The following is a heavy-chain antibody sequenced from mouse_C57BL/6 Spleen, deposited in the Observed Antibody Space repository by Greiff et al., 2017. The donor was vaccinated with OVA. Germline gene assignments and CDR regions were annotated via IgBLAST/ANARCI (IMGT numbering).Heavy chain of an antibody. Sequence: VQLQQSGPELVKPGASVKISCKASGYSFTGYYMNWVKQSPEKSLEWIGEINPSTGGTTYNQKFQAKATLTVDKSSSTTYMQLKSLASEDSAVYYCARGLYGWGGFDYWGQGTTLTVSS. CDR3: ARGLYGWGGFDY. D-gene: IGHD2-2*01. V-gene: IGHV1-42*01. J-gene: IGHJ2*01. CDR2: INPSTGGT. CDR1: GYSFTGYY.